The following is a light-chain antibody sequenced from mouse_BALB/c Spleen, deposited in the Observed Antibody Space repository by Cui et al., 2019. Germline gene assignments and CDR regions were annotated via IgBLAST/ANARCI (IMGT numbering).Light chain of an antibody. J-gene: IGKJ1*01. V-gene: IGKV4-80*01. CDR3: HQWSSYPWT. Sequence: QIVLTQSPAIMSASLGEEITLTCSASSSVSYMHWYQQKSGTYHKRVIDSTANLASGGPSRFSGSGSGTFYSLTISSVEAEDAADYYCHQWSSYPWTFGGGTKLEIK. CDR1: SSVSY. CDR2: STA.